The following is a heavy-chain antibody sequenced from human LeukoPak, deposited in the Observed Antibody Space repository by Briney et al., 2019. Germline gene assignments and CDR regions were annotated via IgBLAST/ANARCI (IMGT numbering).Heavy chain of an antibody. D-gene: IGHD3-3*01. J-gene: IGHJ6*03. CDR3: ARNDFPNYYYYMDV. V-gene: IGHV4-59*08. CDR2: IYYSGST. CDR1: GGSISSYY. Sequence: PSETLSLTCTVSGGSISSYYWSWIRQPPGKGLEWIGYIYYSGSTNYNPSLKSRVTMSVDTSKNQFSLKLSSVTAADTAVYYCARNDFPNYYYYMDVWGKGTTVTVSS.